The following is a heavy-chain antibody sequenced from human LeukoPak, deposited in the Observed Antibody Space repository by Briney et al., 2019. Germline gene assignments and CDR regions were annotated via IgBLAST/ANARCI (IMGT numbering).Heavy chain of an antibody. CDR2: IYRGGDT. V-gene: IGHV3-66*01. CDR3: ATRPDDNDFPYFDF. J-gene: IGHJ4*02. Sequence: GGSLRLSCAASGLTVGSKYMGWVRQAPGKGLEWVSVIYRGGDTYYADSVRGRFTVSRDISQSTLYLQMNRLRVEDTAVYYCATRPDDNDFPYFDFWGQGTLVLVSS. CDR1: GLTVGSKY. D-gene: IGHD3-3*01.